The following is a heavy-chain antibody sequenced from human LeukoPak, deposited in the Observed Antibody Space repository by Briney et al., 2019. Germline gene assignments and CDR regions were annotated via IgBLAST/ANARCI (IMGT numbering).Heavy chain of an antibody. J-gene: IGHJ4*02. D-gene: IGHD4-17*01. CDR1: GFTFSSYA. CDR2: ISGSNDNT. Sequence: PGGSLRLSCAASGFTFSSYAMSWVRQAPGKGLEWVSSISGSNDNTYYADSVKDRFTISRDNSKNTLSLQMNSLRAEDTAVYYCAEGRGTTVTSAANYWGQGTLVTVSS. CDR3: AEGRGTTVTSAANY. V-gene: IGHV3-23*01.